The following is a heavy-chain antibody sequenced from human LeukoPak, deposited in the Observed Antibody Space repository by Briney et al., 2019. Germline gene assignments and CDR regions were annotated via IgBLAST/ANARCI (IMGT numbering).Heavy chain of an antibody. D-gene: IGHD6-13*01. J-gene: IGHJ4*02. CDR3: ATFSTWLKLYAY. V-gene: IGHV3-11*04. Sequence: GGSLRLSCAASGFTFSDYYMSWIRQAPGKGLEWVSYISSSGSTIYYADSVKGRFTISRDNSKNTLYLQMNSLRAEDTAVYYCATFSTWLKLYAYWGQGTLVTVSS. CDR2: ISSSGSTI. CDR1: GFTFSDYY.